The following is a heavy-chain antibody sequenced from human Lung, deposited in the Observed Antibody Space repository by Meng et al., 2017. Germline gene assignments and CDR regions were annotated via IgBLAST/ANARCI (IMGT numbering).Heavy chain of an antibody. CDR2: IIDSGST. CDR3: ARRTYSSGWYFDY. CDR1: VGAFVGYY. V-gene: IGHV4-34*02. D-gene: IGHD6-19*01. J-gene: IGHJ4*02. Sequence: QVQLQQWGVGLFQQSTTLSLTIACYVGAFVGYYCSWSRQPPGEGLEWIGEIIDSGSTNYNPSLKSRVTISVDTSKNQFSLRVTSVTAADRAVYYCARRTYSSGWYFDYWGQGTLVTVSS.